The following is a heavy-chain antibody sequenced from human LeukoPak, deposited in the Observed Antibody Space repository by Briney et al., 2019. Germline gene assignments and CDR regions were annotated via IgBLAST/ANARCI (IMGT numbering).Heavy chain of an antibody. J-gene: IGHJ4*02. CDR3: ARHRAPSRIAPIDY. CDR1: GGSISSSSYY. D-gene: IGHD6-13*01. Sequence: SETLSLTCTVSGGSISSSSYYWGWIRQPPGKGLEWIGSIYYSGSTYYNPSLKSRVTISVDTSKNQFSLKLSSVTAADTAVYYCARHRAPSRIAPIDYWGQGTLVTVSS. V-gene: IGHV4-39*01. CDR2: IYYSGST.